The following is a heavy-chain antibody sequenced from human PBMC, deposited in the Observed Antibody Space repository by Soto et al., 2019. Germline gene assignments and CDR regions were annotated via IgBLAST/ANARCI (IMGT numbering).Heavy chain of an antibody. V-gene: IGHV1-18*01. CDR2: ISDYNGNT. CDR1: GYSFTTYG. D-gene: IGHD3-10*01. CDR3: AREGYYSGSESYSPPRYYGKDV. J-gene: IGHJ6*02. Sequence: QVQLVQSGAEVKKPGASVKVSCKASGYSFTTYGISWVRQAPGQGLEWMGWISDYNGNTNYEKKFQGRVTMTTDTSTRTAYMELKSLRSDDTAVYYCAREGYYSGSESYSPPRYYGKDVWGQGTTVTVS.